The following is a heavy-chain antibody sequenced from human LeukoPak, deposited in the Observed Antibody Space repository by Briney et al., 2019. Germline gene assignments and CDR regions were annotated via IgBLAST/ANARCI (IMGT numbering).Heavy chain of an antibody. V-gene: IGHV3-53*01. Sequence: PGGSLRLCCAASGFTVSSNYMSWVRQAPGKGLEWVSVIYSGGSTYYADSVKGRFTISRDNSKNTLYLQMNSLRAEDTAVYYCASERDGYNWSYWRQGRMVTVSS. D-gene: IGHD5-24*01. CDR2: IYSGGST. J-gene: IGHJ4*02. CDR1: GFTVSSNY. CDR3: ASERDGYNWSY.